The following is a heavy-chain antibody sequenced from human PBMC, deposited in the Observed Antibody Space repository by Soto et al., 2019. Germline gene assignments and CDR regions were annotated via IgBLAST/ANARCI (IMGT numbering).Heavy chain of an antibody. J-gene: IGHJ4*02. CDR1: GYTFTSHY. V-gene: IGHV1-46*01. Sequence: ASVKVSCKASGYTFTSHYMHWVRQAPGQGLEWMGLINPSAGSTSYAQSFQGRVTMTRDTSTSTVFMDLSSLRSDDTAVYYCARVEYYYDSSGCLDYWGQGTLVTVSS. D-gene: IGHD3-22*01. CDR3: ARVEYYYDSSGCLDY. CDR2: INPSAGST.